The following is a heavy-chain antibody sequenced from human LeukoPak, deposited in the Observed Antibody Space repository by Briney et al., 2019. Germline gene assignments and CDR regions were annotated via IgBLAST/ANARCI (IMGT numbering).Heavy chain of an antibody. J-gene: IGHJ4*02. CDR2: ISGSGGST. V-gene: IGHV3-23*01. CDR3: AKGRYFWSGYGSDY. CDR1: GFTFSSYA. D-gene: IGHD3-3*01. Sequence: GGSMIFSCAASGFTFSSYAMSWVRQAPGKGLEWVSAISGSGGSTYYADSVKGRFTISRDNSKNTLYLQMNSLRAEDTAVYYCAKGRYFWSGYGSDYWGQGTLVTVSS.